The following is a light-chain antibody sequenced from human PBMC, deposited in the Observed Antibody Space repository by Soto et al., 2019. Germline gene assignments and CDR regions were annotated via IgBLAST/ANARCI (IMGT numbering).Light chain of an antibody. Sequence: EIVLTQSPGTLSLSPGERATLSCRASQSLSSSYLVWYQQKPGQAPRLLIYGASSRATGIPDRFSGSGSGTDFTLTISRLEPEDFAVYYCQQYGSSPFGQGTKLEIK. CDR2: GAS. CDR1: QSLSSSY. CDR3: QQYGSSP. J-gene: IGKJ2*01. V-gene: IGKV3-20*01.